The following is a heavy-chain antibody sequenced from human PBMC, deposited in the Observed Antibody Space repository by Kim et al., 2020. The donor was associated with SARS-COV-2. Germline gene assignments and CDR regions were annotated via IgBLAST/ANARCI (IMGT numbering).Heavy chain of an antibody. Sequence: SETLSLTCTVSGASISSYYWSWIRQPPGKGLEYIGYIYYSGSTKYNPSLKSRVTISVDTSKNKLSLRLSSVTAADTAAYYCARQGHSGYDFGGFDYWGQG. D-gene: IGHD5-12*01. CDR3: ARQGHSGYDFGGFDY. V-gene: IGHV4-59*08. CDR2: IYYSGST. CDR1: GASISSYY. J-gene: IGHJ4*02.